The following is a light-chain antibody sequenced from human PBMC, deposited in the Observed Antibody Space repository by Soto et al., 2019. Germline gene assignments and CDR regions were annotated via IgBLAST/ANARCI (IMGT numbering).Light chain of an antibody. Sequence: EIVMTQSPATLYVSPGERATLSCGASQSVSSNLAWYQQKPGQAPRLLIYGASTRATGIPARFSGSGSGTEFTLTISSLQSEDFAVYYCQQYNNWPSITFGQGTRLEIK. J-gene: IGKJ5*01. CDR1: QSVSSN. CDR2: GAS. V-gene: IGKV3-15*01. CDR3: QQYNNWPSIT.